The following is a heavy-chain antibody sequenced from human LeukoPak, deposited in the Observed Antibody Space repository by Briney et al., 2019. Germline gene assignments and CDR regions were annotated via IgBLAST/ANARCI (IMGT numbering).Heavy chain of an antibody. V-gene: IGHV3-33*06. CDR2: IWYDGSNK. J-gene: IGHJ6*02. CDR3: AKARGYCSSTSCRSYYYYGMDV. D-gene: IGHD2-2*01. Sequence: GGSLRLSCAASGFTFSSYGMHWVRQAPGKGLEWVAVIWYDGSNKYYADSVKGRFTISRDNSKNTLYLQMNSLRAEDTAVYYCAKARGYCSSTSCRSYYYYGMDVWGQGTTVTVSS. CDR1: GFTFSSYG.